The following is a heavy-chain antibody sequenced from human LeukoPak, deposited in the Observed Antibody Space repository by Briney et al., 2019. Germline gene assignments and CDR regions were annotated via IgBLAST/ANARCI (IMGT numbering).Heavy chain of an antibody. CDR1: GFTFDDYS. D-gene: IGHD1-7*01. J-gene: IGHJ4*01. CDR3: ARTSGWNYHFEY. Sequence: GGSLRLSCAASGFTFDDYSMHWVRQTSGKGLEWVSLISWDGSSTSYADSVKGRFTISRDNSKNSLYLQMNSLTTEDTAFYYCARTSGWNYHFEYWGQGTLVTVSS. CDR2: ISWDGSST. V-gene: IGHV3-43*01.